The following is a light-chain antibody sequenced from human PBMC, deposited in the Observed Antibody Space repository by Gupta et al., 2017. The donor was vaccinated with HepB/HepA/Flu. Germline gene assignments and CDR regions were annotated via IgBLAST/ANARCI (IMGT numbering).Light chain of an antibody. V-gene: IGLV3-19*01. J-gene: IGLJ2*01. Sequence: SSELSHDPAVSVALGQTVRITCQGDSLRSYYASWYQQKPGQAPVLVIYGKNNRPSGIPDRFAGSNSGNTASLTITGAQAEDEADYYGNSRDSSGNHVVFGGGTKLTVL. CDR1: SLRSYY. CDR3: NSRDSSGNHVV. CDR2: GKN.